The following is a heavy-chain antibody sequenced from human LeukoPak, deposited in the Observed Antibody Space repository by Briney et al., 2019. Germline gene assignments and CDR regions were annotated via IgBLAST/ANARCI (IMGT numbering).Heavy chain of an antibody. CDR3: ARGRQDVAMIVVVMTAVSYYLDV. J-gene: IGHJ6*03. D-gene: IGHD3-22*01. CDR2: MNPSGST. CDR1: GGSFSGYY. Sequence: SETLSLTCAVYGGSFSGYYWTWIRQTPEKGLEWIGEMNPSGSTNYNPSLKSRVTISVDTSKNQFSLELSSVTAADTAVYYCARGRQDVAMIVVVMTAVSYYLDVWGKGTTVTVS. V-gene: IGHV4-34*01.